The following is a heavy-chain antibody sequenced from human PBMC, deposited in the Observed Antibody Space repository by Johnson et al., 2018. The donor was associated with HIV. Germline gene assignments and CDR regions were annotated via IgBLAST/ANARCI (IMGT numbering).Heavy chain of an antibody. CDR1: GFRFSNYA. D-gene: IGHD3-3*01. Sequence: QVQLVESGGGVVQPGRSLRLSCAASGFRFSNYALHWVRQTPGKGLAWVALISDDGSNIYYADSVKGQFTISRDNSKNTLHLQMNSLRVEETAMYYCARGPILEWLSGDGFDMWGQGTMVTVYS. V-gene: IGHV3-30-3*01. J-gene: IGHJ3*02. CDR3: ARGPILEWLSGDGFDM. CDR2: ISDDGSNI.